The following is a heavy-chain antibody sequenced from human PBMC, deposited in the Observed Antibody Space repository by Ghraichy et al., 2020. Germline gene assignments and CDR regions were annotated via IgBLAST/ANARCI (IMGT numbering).Heavy chain of an antibody. CDR3: ARPRQLERPSDAFDV. J-gene: IGHJ3*01. CDR2: IYYSGST. D-gene: IGHD1-1*01. Sequence: SETLSLTCTVSGGSISRYYWSWIRQPPGKGLEWIGYIYYSGSTNYNPSLKSRVTMSVDTSKNQFSLKLSSVTAADTAVYYCARPRQLERPSDAFDVWGQGTMVTVSS. V-gene: IGHV4-59*08. CDR1: GGSISRYY.